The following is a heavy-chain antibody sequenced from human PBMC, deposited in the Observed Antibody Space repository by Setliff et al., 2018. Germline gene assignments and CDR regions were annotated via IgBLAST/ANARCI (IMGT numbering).Heavy chain of an antibody. V-gene: IGHV4-59*01. CDR1: GGSISSYY. D-gene: IGHD3-16*01. CDR2: IYYSGST. CDR3: ARLRGAFDY. J-gene: IGHJ4*02. Sequence: LSLTCSVSGGSISSYYWSWIRQPPGKRLEWIGYIYYSGSTNYNPSLESRVTISVDTSKNQFSLRLNSATAADTAVYYCARLRGAFDYWGQGTLVTVSS.